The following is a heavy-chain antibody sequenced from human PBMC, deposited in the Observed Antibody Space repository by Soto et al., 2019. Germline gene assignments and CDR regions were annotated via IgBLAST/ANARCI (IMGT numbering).Heavy chain of an antibody. J-gene: IGHJ3*02. CDR1: GFSLSTSGVG. V-gene: IGHV2-5*02. CDR2: IYCDDDK. CDR3: AHRGYCSGGSCYFDAFDI. D-gene: IGHD2-15*01. Sequence: QITLKESGPTLVKPTQTLTLTCTFSGFSLSTSGVGVCWIRQPPGKALEWLALIYCDDDKRYSPSLKSRLTITKDTSKNQVVLTMTNMDTVYTATYYCAHRGYCSGGSCYFDAFDIWGQGTMVTVSS.